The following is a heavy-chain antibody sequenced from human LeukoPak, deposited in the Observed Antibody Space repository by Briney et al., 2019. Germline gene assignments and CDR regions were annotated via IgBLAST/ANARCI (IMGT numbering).Heavy chain of an antibody. CDR1: GGSISSSSYY. CDR3: ARGGWNKFDY. Sequence: SETLSLTCTVSGGSISSSSYYWGWIRQPPGKGLEWIGSIYYSGSTYYNPSLKSRVTISVDTSKNQFSLELSSVTAADTAVYYCARGGWNKFDYWGQGTLVTVSS. J-gene: IGHJ4*02. V-gene: IGHV4-39*07. D-gene: IGHD3-22*01. CDR2: IYYSGST.